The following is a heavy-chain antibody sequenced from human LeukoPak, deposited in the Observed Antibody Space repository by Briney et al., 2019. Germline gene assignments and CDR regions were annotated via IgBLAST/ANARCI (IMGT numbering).Heavy chain of an antibody. V-gene: IGHV1-18*01. D-gene: IGHD3-10*01. Sequence: ASVKVSFKASGYTFTTYHINWVRQAPGQGREWMGRINAYNGNTNYEQKLQGTVIMTTDTSTSTVYMELRSLRSDDTAVYYCARGGRGNFDYWGQGTLVTVSS. J-gene: IGHJ4*02. CDR3: ARGGRGNFDY. CDR2: INAYNGNT. CDR1: GYTFTTYH.